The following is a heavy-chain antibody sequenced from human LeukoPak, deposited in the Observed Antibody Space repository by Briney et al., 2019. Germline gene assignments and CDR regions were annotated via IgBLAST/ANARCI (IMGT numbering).Heavy chain of an antibody. V-gene: IGHV3-30*02. J-gene: IGHJ3*02. CDR2: IRYDGSNK. CDR1: GFTFSSYG. D-gene: IGHD6-19*01. CDR3: AAPQTSTSGWLRDAFDI. Sequence: PGGSLRLSCAASGFTFSSYGMHWVRQAPGKGLEWVAFIRYDGSNKYYADSVKGRFTISRDNSKNTLYLQMNSLRTEDTAVYYCAAPQTSTSGWLRDAFDIWGQGTMVTVSS.